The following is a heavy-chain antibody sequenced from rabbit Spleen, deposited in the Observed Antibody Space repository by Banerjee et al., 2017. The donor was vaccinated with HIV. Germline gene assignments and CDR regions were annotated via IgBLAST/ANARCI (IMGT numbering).Heavy chain of an antibody. Sequence: QSLEESGGDLVKPGASLTLTCKASGVDFSSYYYMCWVRQAPGKGLELIACIYTDSDGTWYTSWVNGRFTITRSTSLNTVTLQMTSLTAADTATYFCARDLAGVIGWNFGWWGPGTLVTVS. J-gene: IGHJ4*01. CDR2: IYTDSDGT. D-gene: IGHD4-1*01. V-gene: IGHV1S43*01. CDR1: GVDFSSYYY. CDR3: ARDLAGVIGWNFGW.